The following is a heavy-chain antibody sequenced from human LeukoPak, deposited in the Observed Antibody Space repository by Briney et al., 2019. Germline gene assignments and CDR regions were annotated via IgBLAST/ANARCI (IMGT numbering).Heavy chain of an antibody. D-gene: IGHD3-22*01. CDR1: GGSITNYY. Sequence: SETLSLTCTVSGGSITNYYWGWIRQPAGKGLEWIGRIYSTSWSTKYNPSLESRVSMSVDTSKNQVSLKMTSVTAADTAVYYCARGYYNSSGYSFDYWGQGTPVTVSS. V-gene: IGHV4-4*07. J-gene: IGHJ4*02. CDR3: ARGYYNSSGYSFDY. CDR2: IYSTSWST.